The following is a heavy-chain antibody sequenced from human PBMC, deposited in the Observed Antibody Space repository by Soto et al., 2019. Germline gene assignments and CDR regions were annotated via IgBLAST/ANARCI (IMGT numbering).Heavy chain of an antibody. D-gene: IGHD6-13*01. V-gene: IGHV3-23*01. CDR2: ISGSGGST. CDR3: AKARESSSWTMTPYFDY. CDR1: GFTFSSYA. Sequence: GGSLRLSCAASGFTFSSYAMSWVRQAPGKGLEWVSAISGSGGSTYYADSVKGRFTISRDNSKNTLYLQMNSLRAEDTAVYYCAKARESSSWTMTPYFDYWGQGTLVTVSS. J-gene: IGHJ4*02.